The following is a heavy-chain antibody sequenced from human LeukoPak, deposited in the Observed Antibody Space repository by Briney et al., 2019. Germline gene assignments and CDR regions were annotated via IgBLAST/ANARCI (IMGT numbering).Heavy chain of an antibody. J-gene: IGHJ4*02. D-gene: IGHD6-19*01. CDR3: ARKGIAVAGTGDY. CDR2: IYYSGST. V-gene: IGHV4-39*01. Sequence: SETLSLTCTVSGGSISSSSYYWGSIRQPPGKGLEWIGSIYYSGSTYYNPSLKSRVTISVDTSKNQFSLKLSSVTAADTAVYYCARKGIAVAGTGDYWGQGTLVTVSS. CDR1: GGSISSSSYY.